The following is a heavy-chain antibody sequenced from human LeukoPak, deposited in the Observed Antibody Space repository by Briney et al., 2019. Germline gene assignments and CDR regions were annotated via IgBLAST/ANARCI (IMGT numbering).Heavy chain of an antibody. Sequence: SQTLSLTCAISGDSVSSNSAAWTWIRQSPSRGLEWLGRTYYRSKWYNDYEVAVRSRIIINPDTSKNQFSLHLNSVTPADTGVNSCPRGRVIIIANSYNYSIDVGGKGT. J-gene: IGHJ6*03. CDR2: TYYRSKWYN. CDR1: GDSVSSNSAA. D-gene: IGHD3-9*01. CDR3: PRGRVIIIANSYNYSIDV. V-gene: IGHV6-1*01.